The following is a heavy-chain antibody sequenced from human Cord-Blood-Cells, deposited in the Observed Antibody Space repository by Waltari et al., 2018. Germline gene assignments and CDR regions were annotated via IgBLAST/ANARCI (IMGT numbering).Heavy chain of an antibody. J-gene: IGHJ6*02. CDR3: ASYYYGSGSYYGSYYYYGMDV. CDR1: GGTFSSYA. D-gene: IGHD3-10*01. Sequence: QVQLVQSGAEVKKPGSSVKVSCKASGGTFSSYAISWVLQAPGQGLEWMGGIIPTFGTANYAQKIQGRVTITAYESTSTAYMERCSLRSEDTAVYYCASYYYGSGSYYGSYYYYGMDVWGQVTTVTGAS. CDR2: IIPTFGTA. V-gene: IGHV1-69*01.